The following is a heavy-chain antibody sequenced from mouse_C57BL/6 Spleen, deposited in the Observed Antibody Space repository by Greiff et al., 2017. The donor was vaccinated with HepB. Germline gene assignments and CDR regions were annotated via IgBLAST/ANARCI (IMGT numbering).Heavy chain of an antibody. Sequence: VQLQQSGPELVKPGASVKISCKASGYAFSSSWMNWVKQRPGKGLEWIGRIYPGDGDTNYNGKFKGKATLTADKSSSTAYMQLSSLTSEDSAVYFCARSYYDYGLDYWGQGTTLTVSS. CDR2: IYPGDGDT. CDR3: ARSYYDYGLDY. D-gene: IGHD2-4*01. J-gene: IGHJ2*01. V-gene: IGHV1-82*01. CDR1: GYAFSSSW.